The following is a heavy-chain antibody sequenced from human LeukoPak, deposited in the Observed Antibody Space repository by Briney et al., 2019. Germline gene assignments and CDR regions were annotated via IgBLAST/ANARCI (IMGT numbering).Heavy chain of an antibody. V-gene: IGHV3-30-3*02. J-gene: IGHJ4*02. Sequence: PGGSLRLSCAASGFTFSSYAMHWVRQAPGKGLEWVAVISYDGSNKYYADSVKGRFTISRDNSKNTLYLQMNSLRAEDTAVYYCAKLASSSLVGYWGQGTLVTVSS. CDR1: GFTFSSYA. CDR2: ISYDGSNK. D-gene: IGHD6-13*01. CDR3: AKLASSSLVGY.